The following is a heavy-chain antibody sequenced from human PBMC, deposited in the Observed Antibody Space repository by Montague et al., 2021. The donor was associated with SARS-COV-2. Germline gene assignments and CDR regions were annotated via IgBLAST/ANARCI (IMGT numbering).Heavy chain of an antibody. Sequence: PALVKPTQTLTLTCIFSGFSLSTDGMGVGWIRQPPGRALEWLALIYWDDDGRYSPSLRSRLTNTKDTSKNQVVLTMTNMDPVDTATYYCARTWAYGSGSYGVDPWGQGTLVTVSS. CDR3: ARTWAYGSGSYGVDP. J-gene: IGHJ5*02. CDR2: IYWDDDG. D-gene: IGHD3-10*01. CDR1: GFSLSTDGMG. V-gene: IGHV2-5*02.